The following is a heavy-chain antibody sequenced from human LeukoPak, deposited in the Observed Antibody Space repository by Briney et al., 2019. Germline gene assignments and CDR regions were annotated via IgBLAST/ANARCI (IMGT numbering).Heavy chain of an antibody. CDR2: ISAYNGNT. Sequence: ASVKVSCKASGYTLTSYGISWVRQAPGQGLEWMGWISAYNGNTNYAQKLQGRVTMTTDTSTSTAYMELRSLRSDDTAVYYCARDCSSTSCYDYYGMDVWGQGTTVTVSS. J-gene: IGHJ6*02. CDR3: ARDCSSTSCYDYYGMDV. D-gene: IGHD2-2*01. CDR1: GYTLTSYG. V-gene: IGHV1-18*01.